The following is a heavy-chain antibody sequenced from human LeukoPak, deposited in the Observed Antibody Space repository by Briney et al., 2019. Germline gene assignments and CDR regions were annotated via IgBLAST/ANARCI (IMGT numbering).Heavy chain of an antibody. CDR1: C. CDR2: IKQDGSEK. V-gene: IGHV3-7*01. J-gene: IGHJ3*02. Sequence: CIGCDSQAPRKGLEWVANIKQDGSEKYYVDSVKGRFTIGRDNAKNALYLQMNSLRAEDTAVYYCAREGRTYYDFWSGYSYAFDIWGQGTMVTVSS. D-gene: IGHD3-3*01. CDR3: AREGRTYYDFWSGYSYAFDI.